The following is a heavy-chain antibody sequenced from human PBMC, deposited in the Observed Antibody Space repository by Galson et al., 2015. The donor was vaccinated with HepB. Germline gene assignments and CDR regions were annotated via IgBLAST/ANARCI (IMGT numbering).Heavy chain of an antibody. V-gene: IGHV3-23*01. J-gene: IGHJ4*02. Sequence: SLRFSCAASEFTFSNYAMSWARQAPGKGLEWVSSISGSGDSTYYADSVKGRFTIPRDSSKNTLYLQMNSLRAEDTAVYYCAKYSVLQLWPRGSYFESWGQGTLVTVSS. CDR3: AKYSVLQLWPRGSYFES. CDR1: EFTFSNYA. D-gene: IGHD5-18*01. CDR2: ISGSGDST.